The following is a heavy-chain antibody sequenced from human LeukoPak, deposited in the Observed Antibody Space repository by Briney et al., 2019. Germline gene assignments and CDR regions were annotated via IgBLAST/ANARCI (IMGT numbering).Heavy chain of an antibody. CDR3: VVDRRFKTFDY. Sequence: GGSLRLSCAASGFTVSSNYMSWVRQAPGKGLEWVASIKSDGSEDYYMDSVKGRFTISRDNANNSLYLQMNNLTAEDTAVYYCVVDRRFKTFDYWGQGTLVTVSS. V-gene: IGHV3-7*01. D-gene: IGHD3-10*01. J-gene: IGHJ4*02. CDR2: IKSDGSED. CDR1: GFTVSSNY.